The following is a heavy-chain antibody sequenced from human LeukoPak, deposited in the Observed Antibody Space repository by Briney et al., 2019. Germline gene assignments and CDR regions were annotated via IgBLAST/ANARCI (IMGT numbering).Heavy chain of an antibody. J-gene: IGHJ1*01. V-gene: IGHV3-30-3*01. D-gene: IGHD1-1*01. CDR2: ISYDGSNK. CDR3: ARDGKGLCRRYFQH. CDR1: GFTFSSYA. Sequence: GGSLRLSCAASGFTFSSYAMHWVRQAPGKGLEWVAVISYDGSNKYYADSVKGRFTISRDNSKNTLYLQMNSLRAEDTAVYYCARDGKGLCRRYFQHWGQGTLVTVSS.